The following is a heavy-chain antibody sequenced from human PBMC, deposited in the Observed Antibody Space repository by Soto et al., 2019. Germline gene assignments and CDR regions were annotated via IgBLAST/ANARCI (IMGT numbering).Heavy chain of an antibody. CDR3: TRGPRPTSIGTGAF. CDR1: VFIFSMYW. J-gene: IGHJ4*02. V-gene: IGHV3-74*01. CDR2: ITDDGSTT. D-gene: IGHD3-10*01. Sequence: GSLRLSCETSVFIFSMYWMHWVRQVPGKGPQWVARITDDGSTTYYAASVEGRFTISRDNAKNALYLQMTSLRADDTAVYYCTRGPRPTSIGTGAFWGQGTLVTVSS.